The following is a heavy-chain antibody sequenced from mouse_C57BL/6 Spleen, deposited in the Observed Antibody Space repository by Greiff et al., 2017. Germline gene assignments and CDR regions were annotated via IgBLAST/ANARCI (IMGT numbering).Heavy chain of an antibody. CDR2: INPSNGGT. D-gene: IGHD2-5*01. CDR3: ARSPYYSNYYYYAMDY. CDR1: GYTFTSYW. V-gene: IGHV1-53*01. Sequence: QVQLQQSGTELVKPGASVKLSCKASGYTFTSYWMHWVKQRPGQGLEWIGNINPSNGGTNYNEKFKSKATLTVDKSSSTAYMQLSSLTSEDSAVYYCARSPYYSNYYYYAMDYWGQGTSVTVSS. J-gene: IGHJ4*01.